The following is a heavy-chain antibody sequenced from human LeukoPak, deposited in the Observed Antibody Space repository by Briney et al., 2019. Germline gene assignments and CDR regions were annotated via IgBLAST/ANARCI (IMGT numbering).Heavy chain of an antibody. V-gene: IGHV3-11*05. CDR2: ISTTSTYT. CDR3: ARDWYCSSSICYPDRNWFDP. CDR1: GFTVSSDY. J-gene: IGHJ5*02. Sequence: GGSLRLSCAASGFTVSSDYMSWVRQAPGKGVEWVSYISTTSTYTDYADSVRGRFTISRDNAKNLLYLQMNSLRPEDTAVYYCARDWYCSSSICYPDRNWFDPWGQGTLVTVSS. D-gene: IGHD2-2*01.